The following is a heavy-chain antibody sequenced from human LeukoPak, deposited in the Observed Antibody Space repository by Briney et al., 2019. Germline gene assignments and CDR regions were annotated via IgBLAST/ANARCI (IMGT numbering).Heavy chain of an antibody. Sequence: PGGSLRLSCAVSGFPLSSYAMSWVRQAPGKGLEWVSATSSSDAGTYYADSVRGRFTISRDNSKNTLYLQMNSLRAEDTAVYYCARLNDFWSGYCPTWGQGTLVTVSS. CDR2: TSSSDAGT. D-gene: IGHD3-3*01. J-gene: IGHJ5*02. V-gene: IGHV3-23*01. CDR3: ARLNDFWSGYCPT. CDR1: GFPLSSYA.